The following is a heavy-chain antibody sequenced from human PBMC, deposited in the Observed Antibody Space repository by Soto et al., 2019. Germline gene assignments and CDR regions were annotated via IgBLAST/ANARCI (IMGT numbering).Heavy chain of an antibody. CDR3: ARGYHYYDSSGYDKWEAFDS. D-gene: IGHD3-22*01. CDR1: GFTFSSYS. CDR2: ISSSSSYI. Sequence: EVQLVESGGGLVKPGGSLRLSCAASGFTFSSYSMNWVRQAPGKGLEWVSSISSSSSYIYYADSVKGRFTISRDNAKNALYLQRNSLRAEDTAVYYCARGYHYYDSSGYDKWEAFDSWGQGTMVTVSS. J-gene: IGHJ3*02. V-gene: IGHV3-21*01.